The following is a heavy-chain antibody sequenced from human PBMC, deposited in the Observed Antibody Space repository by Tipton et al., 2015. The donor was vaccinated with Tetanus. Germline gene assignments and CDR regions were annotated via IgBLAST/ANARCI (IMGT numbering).Heavy chain of an antibody. CDR3: AKDPVVVITARDGDY. CDR2: ISGSGGST. J-gene: IGHJ4*02. CDR1: GFTFSSYA. Sequence: SLRLSCAASGFTFSSYAMSWVRQAPGKGLECISTISGSGGSTYYADSVKGWFTISRDNSKNTLYLQMNSLRAEDTAVYYCAKDPVVVITARDGDYWGQGTLVTVSS. V-gene: IGHV3-23*01. D-gene: IGHD3-22*01.